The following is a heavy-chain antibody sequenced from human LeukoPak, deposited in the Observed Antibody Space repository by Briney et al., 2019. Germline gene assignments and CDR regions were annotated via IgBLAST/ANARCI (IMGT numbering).Heavy chain of an antibody. D-gene: IGHD3-10*01. J-gene: IGHJ4*02. V-gene: IGHV3-11*04. CDR1: GFSFSNYY. CDR2: ISSTGSEV. Sequence: GGSLRLSCAASGFSFSNYYMTWIRQAPGKGLERFSYISSTGSEVYLADSVKGRFAISRDNAKNSLYLQMNSLRAEDTAVYYWARGRYYYGSGTFVYWGQGTLVAVSS. CDR3: ARGRYYYGSGTFVY.